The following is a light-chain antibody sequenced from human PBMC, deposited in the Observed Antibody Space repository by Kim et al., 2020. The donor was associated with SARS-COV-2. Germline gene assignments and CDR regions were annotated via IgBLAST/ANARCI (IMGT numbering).Light chain of an antibody. CDR3: QQYYIYPLYT. CDR2: AAS. CDR1: QGISSY. Sequence: AIRITQSPSSLSASTGDRVTITCRASQGISSYLAWYQQKPGKAPKLLIYAASTLQSGVPSRFSGSGSGTDFTLTISCLQSEDFATYYCQQYYIYPLYTFGQGTKLEI. J-gene: IGKJ2*01. V-gene: IGKV1-8*01.